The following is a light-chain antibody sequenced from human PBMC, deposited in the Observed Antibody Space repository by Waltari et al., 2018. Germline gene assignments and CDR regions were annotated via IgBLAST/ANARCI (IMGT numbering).Light chain of an antibody. V-gene: IGKV1-33*01. CDR1: QGISNW. CDR3: QQHDNSPLT. J-gene: IGKJ4*01. Sequence: DIQMTQSPSSLSASVGDRVTITCRVSQGISNWLAWYQQKPGKAPKLLIYRASNLETGVPSRFSGSGSGTDFTLTISSLQPEDIATYYCQQHDNSPLTFGGGTKVEIK. CDR2: RAS.